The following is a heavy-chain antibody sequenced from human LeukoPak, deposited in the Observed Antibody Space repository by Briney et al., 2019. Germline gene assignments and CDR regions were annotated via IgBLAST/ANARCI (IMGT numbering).Heavy chain of an antibody. D-gene: IGHD2-15*01. V-gene: IGHV1-8*01. Sequence: ASVKVSCKASGYTFTSYDINWVRQATGQGLEWMGWMNPNSGNTGYAQKFQGRVTMTRHTSISTAYMELSSLRSEDTAVYYCARGAFRYCSGGSCYSDYWGQGTLVTVSS. CDR1: GYTFTSYD. J-gene: IGHJ4*02. CDR3: ARGAFRYCSGGSCYSDY. CDR2: MNPNSGNT.